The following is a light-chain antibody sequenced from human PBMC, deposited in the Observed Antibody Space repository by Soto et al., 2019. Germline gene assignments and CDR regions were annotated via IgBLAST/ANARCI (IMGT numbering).Light chain of an antibody. CDR2: WAS. J-gene: IGKJ1*01. V-gene: IGKV4-1*01. CDR3: QQYYSTPWT. CDR1: QSVLYSSNNKNY. Sequence: DIVMTQSPDSLAVSLGERATINCKSSQSVLYSSNNKNYLAWYQQKPGQPPKLLLYWASTRESGVPDRFSGSGTGTDFTLTISSLQAEGVAVYYCQQYYSTPWTFGQGPKEEI.